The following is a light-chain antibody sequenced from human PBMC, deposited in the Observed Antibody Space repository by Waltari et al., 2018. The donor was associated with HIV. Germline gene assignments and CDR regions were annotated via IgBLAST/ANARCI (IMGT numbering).Light chain of an antibody. CDR1: SSNIGTNT. CDR3: AAWDENLNGL. CDR2: SNN. V-gene: IGLV1-44*01. Sequence: QSVLTQPPSASGTPGQRVTISCSGSSSNIGTNTVHWYQHLPGSAPKRLIYSNNQRPSGVPDRFSASKSGTSASLAISGLRSEDVAEYYCAAWDENLNGLFGGGTKLTVL. J-gene: IGLJ3*02.